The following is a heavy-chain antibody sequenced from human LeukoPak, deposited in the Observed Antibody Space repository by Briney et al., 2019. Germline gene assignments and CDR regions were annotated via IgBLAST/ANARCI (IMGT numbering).Heavy chain of an antibody. V-gene: IGHV1-69*13. D-gene: IGHD6-13*01. CDR1: GGTFSSYA. Sequence: SVKVSCKASGGTFSSYAISWVRQAPGQGLEWMGGIIPIFGTANYAQKFQGRVTITADESTSTAYMELSSLRSEDTAVYYCARGLGIAAAYLHNAFDIWGQGTMVTVSS. CDR3: ARGLGIAAAYLHNAFDI. CDR2: IIPIFGTA. J-gene: IGHJ3*02.